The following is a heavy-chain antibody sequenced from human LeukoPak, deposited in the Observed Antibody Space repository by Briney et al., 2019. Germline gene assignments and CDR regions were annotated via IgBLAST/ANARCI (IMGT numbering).Heavy chain of an antibody. CDR2: ISSSGSTI. CDR3: AELGITMIGGV. CDR1: GFTFSSYW. D-gene: IGHD3-10*02. V-gene: IGHV3-48*04. J-gene: IGHJ6*04. Sequence: GGSLRLSCAASGFTFSSYWMHWVRKAPGKGLEWVSYISSSGSTIYYADSVKGRFTISRDNAKNSLYLQMNSLRAEDTAVYYCAELGITMIGGVWGKGTTVTISS.